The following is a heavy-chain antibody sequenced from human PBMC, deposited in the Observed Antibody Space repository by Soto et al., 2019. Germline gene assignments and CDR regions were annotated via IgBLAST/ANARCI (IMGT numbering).Heavy chain of an antibody. CDR1: GFTFSHYG. CDR3: ARDSIPNGVSWFDP. Sequence: PGGSLRLSCAASGFTFSHYGIHWVRQAPGKGLEWLAVISYDGSNKHYADSVKGRFTVSRDNSKNTLYLQMNSLRAEDTAVYYCARDSIPNGVSWFDPWGQGTLVTVPQ. J-gene: IGHJ5*02. V-gene: IGHV3-30*03. D-gene: IGHD2-2*01. CDR2: ISYDGSNK.